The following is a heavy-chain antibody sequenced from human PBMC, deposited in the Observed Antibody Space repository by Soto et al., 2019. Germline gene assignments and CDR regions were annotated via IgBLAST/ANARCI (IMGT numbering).Heavy chain of an antibody. Sequence: GSVKIPCRGSCYSFTSYGLNWVRRAPGQGLEWMGRIARHDGSTVPAQSFQGRLTLTRDTFTNTAYWELGALTSDDTGLYFCWRNDGDDSTNFWGQGILVTVCS. D-gene: IGHD3-22*01. CDR2: IARHDGST. J-gene: IGHJ4*02. CDR3: WRNDGDDSTNF. V-gene: IGHV1-18*04. CDR1: CYSFTSYG.